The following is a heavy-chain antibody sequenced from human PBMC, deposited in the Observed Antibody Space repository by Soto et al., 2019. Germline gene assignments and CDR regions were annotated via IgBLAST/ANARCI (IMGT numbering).Heavy chain of an antibody. CDR3: ATTTVTTGAENWFDP. V-gene: IGHV3-21*01. CDR2: ISSSSSYI. Sequence: EVQLVESGGGLVKPGGSLRLSCAASGFTFSSYSMNWVRQAPGKGLEWVSSISSSSSYIYYADSVKGRFTISRNNAKNLLYLQISSMRAEDTAVYYCATTTVTTGAENWFDPWGQGTLVTVAS. D-gene: IGHD4-17*01. J-gene: IGHJ5*02. CDR1: GFTFSSYS.